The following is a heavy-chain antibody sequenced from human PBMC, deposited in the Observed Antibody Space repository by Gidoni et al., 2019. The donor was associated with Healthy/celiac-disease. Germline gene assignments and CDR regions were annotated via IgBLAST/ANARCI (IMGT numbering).Heavy chain of an antibody. J-gene: IGHJ6*02. CDR3: ATNQGTTVTTFIRTKNYYYYGMDV. V-gene: IGHV1-69*01. D-gene: IGHD4-17*01. Sequence: QVQLVQSGAEVKKPGSSVKVSCKASGGTFSSYAISWVRQAPGQGLEWMGGIIPIFGTANYAQKFQGRVTITADESTSTAYMELSSLRSEDTAVYYCATNQGTTVTTFIRTKNYYYYGMDVWGQGTTVTVSS. CDR2: IIPIFGTA. CDR1: GGTFSSYA.